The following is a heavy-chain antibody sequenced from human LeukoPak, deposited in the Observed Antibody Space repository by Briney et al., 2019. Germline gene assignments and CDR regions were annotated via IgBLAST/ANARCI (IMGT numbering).Heavy chain of an antibody. CDR2: LYADGGT. CDR3: ARDQVGCGGDCYGDAFDL. Sequence: GGSLTLSCAASGFTVSSDYMNWVRQAPGKGLEWVSVLYADGGTSYADSVKGRFTVSRDNSKNTLFLQMNSLRVEDTAMYYCARDQVGCGGDCYGDAFDLWGQGTLVTVSS. CDR1: GFTVSSDY. V-gene: IGHV3-66*01. D-gene: IGHD2-21*02. J-gene: IGHJ3*01.